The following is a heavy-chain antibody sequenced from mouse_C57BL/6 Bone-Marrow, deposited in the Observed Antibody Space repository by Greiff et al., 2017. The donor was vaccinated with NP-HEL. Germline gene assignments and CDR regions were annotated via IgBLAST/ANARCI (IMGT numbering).Heavy chain of an antibody. CDR1: GFNINDYY. Sequence: VQLQQSGAELVRPGASVKLSCTASGFNINDYYMHWVKQRPEQGLEWIGRIDPEDGDTEYATKFQGKATMTADTSSNTAYLQLSSLTSEDTAVYYCTAPLFITTVVAADWGQGTTLTVSS. D-gene: IGHD1-1*01. CDR2: IDPEDGDT. CDR3: TAPLFITTVVAAD. J-gene: IGHJ2*01. V-gene: IGHV14-1*01.